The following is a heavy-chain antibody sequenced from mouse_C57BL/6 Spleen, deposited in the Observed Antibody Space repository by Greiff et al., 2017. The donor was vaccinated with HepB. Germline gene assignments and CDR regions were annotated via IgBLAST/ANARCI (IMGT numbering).Heavy chain of an antibody. V-gene: IGHV1-64*01. CDR3: ARHYYGSSYAY. J-gene: IGHJ3*01. CDR1: GYTFTSYW. Sequence: QVQLQQPGAELVKPGASVKLSCKASGYTFTSYWMHWVKQRPGQGLEWIGMIHPNSGSTNYNEKFKSKATLTVDESSSTAYMQLSSLTSEDSAVYYCARHYYGSSYAYWGQGTLVTVSA. CDR2: IHPNSGST. D-gene: IGHD1-1*01.